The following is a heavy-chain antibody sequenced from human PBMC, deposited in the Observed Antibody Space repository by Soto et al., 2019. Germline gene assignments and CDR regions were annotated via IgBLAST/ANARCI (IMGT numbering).Heavy chain of an antibody. CDR1: GGAFSSNA. CDR3: ARDKAGRRFGELLGGMDV. CDR2: IIPIFGTA. D-gene: IGHD3-10*01. V-gene: IGHV1-69*13. J-gene: IGHJ6*02. Sequence: SVKVSCKASGGAFSSNAISWVRQAPGQGLEWMGGIIPIFGTANYAQKFQGRVTITADESTSTAYMELSSLRSEDTAVYYCARDKAGRRFGELLGGMDVWGQGTTVTVSS.